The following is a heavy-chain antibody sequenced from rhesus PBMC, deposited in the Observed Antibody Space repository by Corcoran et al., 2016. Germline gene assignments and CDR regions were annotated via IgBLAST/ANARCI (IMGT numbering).Heavy chain of an antibody. Sequence: QVKLQQWGEGLVKPSETLSLTCAVYGGSISGYYYWSWIRQPPGKGLEWFGYIYGNIATPNSTPSLSNRVTISKAPSKTQFSLKLSSVTAADTAVYYCARASTGSGSFFALDFWGQGLRVTVSS. V-gene: IGHV4-73*01. CDR3: ARASTGSGSFFALDF. J-gene: IGHJ3*01. CDR1: GGSISGYYY. D-gene: IGHD3-16*01. CDR2: IYGNIATP.